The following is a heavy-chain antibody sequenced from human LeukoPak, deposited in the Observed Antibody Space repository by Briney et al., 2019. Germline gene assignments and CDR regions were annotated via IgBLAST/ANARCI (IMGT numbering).Heavy chain of an antibody. D-gene: IGHD1-26*01. CDR2: IWYDGSNQ. Sequence: QPGGSLRLSCAASGLTFRNYGMHWVRQAPGKGLEWVAVIWYDGSNQYYVDSVKGRFTVSRDNAKNTLYLQMNSLRAEDTAVYYCATDRKSGKYYDYWGQGTLVTVSS. J-gene: IGHJ4*02. CDR1: GLTFRNYG. V-gene: IGHV3-33*01. CDR3: ATDRKSGKYYDY.